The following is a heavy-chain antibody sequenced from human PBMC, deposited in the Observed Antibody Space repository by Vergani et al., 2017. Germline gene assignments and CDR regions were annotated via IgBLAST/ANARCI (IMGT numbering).Heavy chain of an antibody. D-gene: IGHD3-22*01. CDR2: IYYSGST. Sequence: QVQLQESGSGLVKPSQTLSLTCTVSGGSISSGDYYWSWIRQPPGKGLEWIGYIYYSGSTYYNPSLKSRVTISVDTSKNQFSLKLSSVTAADTAVYYCARGITMIVVVTSEGSWFDPWGQGTLVTVSS. CDR1: GGSISSGDYY. J-gene: IGHJ5*02. V-gene: IGHV4-30-4*01. CDR3: ARGITMIVVVTSEGSWFDP.